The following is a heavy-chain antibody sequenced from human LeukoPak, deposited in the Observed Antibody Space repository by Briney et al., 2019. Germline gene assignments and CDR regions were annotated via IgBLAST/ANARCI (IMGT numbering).Heavy chain of an antibody. CDR3: ARAPTITIFGVVIMALGY. V-gene: IGHV3-48*01. D-gene: IGHD3-3*01. J-gene: IGHJ4*02. Sequence: AGGSLRLSCAASGFTFSSYSMNWVRQAPGKGLEWVSYISSSSSTIYYADSVKGRFTISRDNAKNSLYLQMNSLRAEDTAVYYCARAPTITIFGVVIMALGYWGQGTLVTVSS. CDR1: GFTFSSYS. CDR2: ISSSSSTI.